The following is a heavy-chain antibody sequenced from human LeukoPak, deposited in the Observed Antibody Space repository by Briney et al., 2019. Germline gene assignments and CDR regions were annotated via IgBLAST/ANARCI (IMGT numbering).Heavy chain of an antibody. V-gene: IGHV4-39*07. D-gene: IGHD6-13*01. CDR3: ARGSSSWYPLDY. CDR1: GGSISSSSYY. Sequence: PSETLSLTCTVSGGSISSSSYYWGWIRQPPGKGLEWIGSIYYSGSAYYNPSLKSRVTISVDTSKNQFSLKLSSVTAADTAVYYCARGSSSWYPLDYWGQGTLVTVSS. J-gene: IGHJ4*02. CDR2: IYYSGSA.